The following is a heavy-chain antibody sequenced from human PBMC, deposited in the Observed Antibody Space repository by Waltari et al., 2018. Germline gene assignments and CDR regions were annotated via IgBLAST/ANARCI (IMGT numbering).Heavy chain of an antibody. D-gene: IGHD3-22*01. CDR1: GGSFSGYY. Sequence: QVQLQQWGAGLLKPSETLSLTCAVYGGSFSGYYWSWIRQPPGKGLEWIGEINHSGSTNYNPSLKSRVTISVDTSKNQFSLKLSSVTAADTAVYYCARYYYDSSGYVDYWGQGTLVIVSS. V-gene: IGHV4-34*01. CDR3: ARYYYDSSGYVDY. J-gene: IGHJ4*02. CDR2: INHSGST.